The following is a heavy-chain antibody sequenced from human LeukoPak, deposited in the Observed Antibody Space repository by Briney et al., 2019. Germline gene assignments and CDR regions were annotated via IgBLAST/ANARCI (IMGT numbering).Heavy chain of an antibody. CDR1: EFTFSSYA. V-gene: IGHV3-23*01. CDR2: ISGSGGST. J-gene: IGHJ4*02. CDR3: AKDRAWNDEFDY. D-gene: IGHD1-1*01. Sequence: TGGSLRLSCAASEFTFSSYAMSWVRQAPGKGLEWVSAISGSGGSTYYADSVKGRFTISRDNSKNTLYLQMNSLRAEDTAVYYCAKDRAWNDEFDYWGQGTLVTVSS.